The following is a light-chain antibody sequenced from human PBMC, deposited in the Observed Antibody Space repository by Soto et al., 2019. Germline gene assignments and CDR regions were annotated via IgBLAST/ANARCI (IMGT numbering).Light chain of an antibody. CDR1: QSVKTNY. CDR3: QLFGSSPRYT. J-gene: IGKJ2*01. CDR2: NTF. Sequence: EIVLTQSPGALSLSPGERATLSCRASQSVKTNYLAWYQQKPGQAPRLLIYNTFNRATGIPQRFSGGGSGTDFTLTITTLEPEDFAVYYCQLFGSSPRYTFGQGTKLEIK. V-gene: IGKV3-20*01.